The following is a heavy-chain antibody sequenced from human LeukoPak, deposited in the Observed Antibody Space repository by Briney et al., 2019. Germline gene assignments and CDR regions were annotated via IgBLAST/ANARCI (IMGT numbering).Heavy chain of an antibody. CDR3: ARDYPFNWNEDFDY. D-gene: IGHD1-1*01. CDR2: INPNSGGT. J-gene: IGHJ4*02. CDR1: GGTFSSYA. Sequence: VASVKVSCKASGGTFSSYAISWVRQAPGQGLEWMGRINPNSGGTNYAQKFQGRVTMTRDTSISTAYMELSRLRSDDTAVYYCARDYPFNWNEDFDYWGQGTLVTVSS. V-gene: IGHV1-2*06.